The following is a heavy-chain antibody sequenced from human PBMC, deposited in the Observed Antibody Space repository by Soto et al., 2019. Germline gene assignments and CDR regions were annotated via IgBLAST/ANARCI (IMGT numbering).Heavy chain of an antibody. CDR1: GGSISSSSYY. CDR2: IFYSGST. J-gene: IGHJ6*02. Sequence: SETLSLTCTVSGGSISSSSYYWGWIRQPPGKGLEWIGSIFYSGSTYYNPSLKSRVTISVDTSKNQFSLKLSSVTAAVTAVYYCARHPDAYYGMDVWGQGTTVTVSS. V-gene: IGHV4-39*01. CDR3: ARHPDAYYGMDV.